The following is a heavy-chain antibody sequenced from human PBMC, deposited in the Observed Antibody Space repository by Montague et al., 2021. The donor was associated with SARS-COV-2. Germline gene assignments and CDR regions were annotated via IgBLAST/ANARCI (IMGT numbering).Heavy chain of an antibody. CDR1: GFTFSDYW. Sequence: SLRLSCAASGFTFSDYWWHWVRQVPGKGLTWVSRINRDGSHTNYADSVKGRFSISRDNARDTVYLEVNSLRAEDTAIYFCAGAPDCGGSRCNSFPYHGMDVWGQGIPITVSS. D-gene: IGHD4-23*01. J-gene: IGHJ6*02. V-gene: IGHV3-74*01. CDR3: AGAPDCGGSRCNSFPYHGMDV. CDR2: INRDGSHT.